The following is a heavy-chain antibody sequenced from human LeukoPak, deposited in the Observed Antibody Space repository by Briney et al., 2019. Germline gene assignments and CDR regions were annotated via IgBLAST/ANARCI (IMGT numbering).Heavy chain of an antibody. CDR3: AREPRPYSS. Sequence: GGSLRLSCAASGFTFSNAWMSWVRQAPGKGLEWVSSISSSSSYIYYADSVKGRFTISRDNAKNSLYLQMNSLRAEDTAVYYCAREPRPYSSWGQGTLVTVSS. CDR2: ISSSSSYI. CDR1: GFTFSNAW. V-gene: IGHV3-21*01. J-gene: IGHJ4*02. D-gene: IGHD5-18*01.